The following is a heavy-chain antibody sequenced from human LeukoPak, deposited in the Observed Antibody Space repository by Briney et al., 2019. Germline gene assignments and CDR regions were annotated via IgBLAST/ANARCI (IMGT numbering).Heavy chain of an antibody. CDR3: ARDRRDDSDYVGKYNWFDP. D-gene: IGHD4-11*01. CDR2: IKQDGDEQ. V-gene: IGHV3-7*01. CDR1: GFTFSSHW. J-gene: IGHJ5*02. Sequence: PGGSLRLSCAASGFTFSSHWMSWVRQAPGKGLEWVAKIKQDGDEQNYLGSVKGRFTISRDNAKNVLYLQMNNLRAEDTAVYYCARDRRDDSDYVGKYNWFDPWGQGTLVTVSS.